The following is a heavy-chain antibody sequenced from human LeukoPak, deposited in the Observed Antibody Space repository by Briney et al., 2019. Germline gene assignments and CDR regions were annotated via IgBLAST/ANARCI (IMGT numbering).Heavy chain of an antibody. V-gene: IGHV3-66*01. D-gene: IGHD3-16*02. CDR3: ARAPMITFGGVIVRDY. CDR1: GFTFSSYS. CDR2: IYSGGST. J-gene: IGHJ4*02. Sequence: GGSLRLSCAASGFTFSSYSMNWVRQAPGKGLEWVSVIYSGGSTYYADSVKGRFTISRDNSKNTLYLQMNSLRAEDTAVYYCARAPMITFGGVIVRDYWGQGTLVTVSS.